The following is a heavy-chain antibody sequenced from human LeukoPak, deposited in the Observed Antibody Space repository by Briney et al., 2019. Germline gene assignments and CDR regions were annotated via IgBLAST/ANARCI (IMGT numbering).Heavy chain of an antibody. CDR3: ARDPSEGYFDY. CDR1: GFTFSSYG. J-gene: IGHJ4*02. Sequence: GGSLRLSCAASGFTFSSYGMHWVRQAPGKGLEWVAVIWYDGSNKYYADSVKGRFTISRDNSKNTLYLQMNSLSAEDTAVYYCARDPSEGYFDYWGQGTLVTVSS. CDR2: IWYDGSNK. V-gene: IGHV3-33*01.